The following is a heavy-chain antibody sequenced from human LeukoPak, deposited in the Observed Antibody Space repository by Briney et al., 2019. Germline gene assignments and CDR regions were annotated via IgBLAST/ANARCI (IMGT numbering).Heavy chain of an antibody. CDR2: IKQDGSEK. D-gene: IGHD6-19*01. CDR3: ARVAGSALTYWYFDL. Sequence: GGSLRLSCAASGFTFSDYWMSWVRQAPGRGLEWVANIKQDGSEKYYVDSLKGRFTISRDNAKNSLFLQVNTLRVEDTAVYYCARVAGSALTYWYFDLWGRGTLVTVSS. J-gene: IGHJ2*01. CDR1: GFTFSDYW. V-gene: IGHV3-7*03.